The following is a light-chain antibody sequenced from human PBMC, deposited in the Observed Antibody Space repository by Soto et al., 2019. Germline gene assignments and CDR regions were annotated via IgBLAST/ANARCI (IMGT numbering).Light chain of an antibody. CDR1: QSLNSR. J-gene: IGKJ1*01. Sequence: STLSASVGDRVTLTCRAAQSLNSRLAWYQHRPGKAPRLLIYDASTLESGVPSRFSGSGSGTEFTLTINNLQPDDLATYICQQYKSYSTFGRGTKVDI. V-gene: IGKV1-5*01. CDR3: QQYKSYST. CDR2: DAS.